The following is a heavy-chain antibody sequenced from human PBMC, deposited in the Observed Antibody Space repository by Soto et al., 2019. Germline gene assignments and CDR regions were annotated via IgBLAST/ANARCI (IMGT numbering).Heavy chain of an antibody. J-gene: IGHJ3*02. Sequence: GGSLRLSCAASGLTFINAWMNWVRQAPGKGLEWVGRIKSKKDGGATEYSAVVKDRFTISRDDSKDTLYLQMNSLKTEDTAVYYCTTDAEWGIWGQGTMVTVSS. CDR3: TTDAEWGI. CDR2: IKSKKDGGAT. CDR1: GLTFINAW. D-gene: IGHD2-8*01. V-gene: IGHV3-15*07.